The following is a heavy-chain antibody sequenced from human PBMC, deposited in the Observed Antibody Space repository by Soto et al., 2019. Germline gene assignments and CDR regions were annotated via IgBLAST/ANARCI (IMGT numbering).Heavy chain of an antibody. CDR2: IYYSGST. J-gene: IGHJ5*02. V-gene: IGHV4-31*03. CDR1: GGSISSGGYY. D-gene: IGHD2-2*01. CDR3: ARVVPAADNWFDP. Sequence: PSETLSLTCTVSGGSISSGGYYWSWIRQHPGKGLEWIGYIYYSGSTYYNPSLKSRVTISVDTSKNQFSLKLSSVTAADTAVHYCARVVPAADNWFDPWGQGTLVTVSS.